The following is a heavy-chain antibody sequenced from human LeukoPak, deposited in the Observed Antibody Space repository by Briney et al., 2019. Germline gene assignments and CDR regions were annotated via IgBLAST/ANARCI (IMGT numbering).Heavy chain of an antibody. J-gene: IGHJ4*02. D-gene: IGHD2-2*01. V-gene: IGHV3-7*01. CDR2: IKQDGSEK. CDR3: ARVAQPLDFDY. Sequence: GGSLRLSCAASGFTFTTYWMGWVRQAPGKGLEWVAHIKQDGSEKYYVDSVKGRFTISRDNAKNSLYLQMNSLRAEDTAVYYCARVAQPLDFDYWGQGTLVTVSS. CDR1: GFTFTTYW.